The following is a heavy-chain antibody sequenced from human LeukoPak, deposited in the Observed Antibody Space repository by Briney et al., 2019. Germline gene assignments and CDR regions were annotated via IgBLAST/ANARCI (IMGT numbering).Heavy chain of an antibody. J-gene: IGHJ3*02. CDR2: IYYSGST. V-gene: IGHV4-39*01. Sequence: SETLSLTCTVSGGSISSSSYYWGWIRQPPGKGLEWIGSIYYSGSTYYNPSLKSRVTISVDTSKNQFSLKLSSVTAADTAVYYCVLSPADYGDVAFDIWGQGTMVTVSS. CDR3: VLSPADYGDVAFDI. CDR1: GGSISSSSYY. D-gene: IGHD4-17*01.